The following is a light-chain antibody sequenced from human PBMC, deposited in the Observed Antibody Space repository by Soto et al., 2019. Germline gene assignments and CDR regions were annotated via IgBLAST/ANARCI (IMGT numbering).Light chain of an antibody. CDR1: SSDIGAYNF. CDR2: DVN. V-gene: IGLV2-14*03. Sequence: QSVLTQPASVSGSPGQSITISCTGTSSDIGAYNFVSWYQQHPDKAPKLMLYDVNIRPSGVSNRFSGSKSGNTASLTISGLQAEDEADYYCTSWTTSTTMIFGGGTKVTVL. CDR3: TSWTTSTTMI. J-gene: IGLJ2*01.